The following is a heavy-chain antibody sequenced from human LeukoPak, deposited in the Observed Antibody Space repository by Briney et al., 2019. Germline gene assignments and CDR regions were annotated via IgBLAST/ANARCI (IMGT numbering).Heavy chain of an antibody. CDR2: IYYSGNT. J-gene: IGHJ6*03. D-gene: IGHD6-6*01. Sequence: NPWEPLSLTCTVSGALFSSSISRYSWSWIRQPPGKGLEWIGYIYYSGNTKYNPSLQSRVTISVDTSKNQFSLKLSSVTAADTAVYYCARVGGSSSPVYYYMDVWGKGTTVTVSS. CDR3: ARVGGSSSPVYYYMDV. V-gene: IGHV4-59*01. CDR1: GALFSSSISRYS.